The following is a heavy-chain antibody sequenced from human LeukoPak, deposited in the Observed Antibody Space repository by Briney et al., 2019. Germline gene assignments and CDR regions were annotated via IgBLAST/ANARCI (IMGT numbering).Heavy chain of an antibody. J-gene: IGHJ3*02. Sequence: SETLSLTCTVSGGAISSSSYYWGWIRQPPGKGLEWIGSIYYSGSTYYNPSLKSRVTISVDTSKNQFSLKLSSVTAADTAVYYCARDRANWNREIDAFDIWGQGTMVTVSS. CDR2: IYYSGST. V-gene: IGHV4-39*02. CDR3: ARDRANWNREIDAFDI. CDR1: GGAISSSSYY. D-gene: IGHD1-1*01.